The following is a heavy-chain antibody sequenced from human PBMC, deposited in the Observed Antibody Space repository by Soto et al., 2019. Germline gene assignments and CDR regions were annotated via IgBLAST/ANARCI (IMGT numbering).Heavy chain of an antibody. D-gene: IGHD2-2*01. CDR2: IIPIFGTA. V-gene: IGHV1-69*01. CDR3: ARDKGGGCSSTSCYYYYYGMDV. CDR1: GGTFSSYA. J-gene: IGHJ6*02. Sequence: QVQLVQSGAEVKKPGSSVKVSCKASGGTFSSYAISWVRQAPGQGLEWMGGIIPIFGTANYAQKFQGRVTITADESTSTAYMELSSLRSEDTAVYYCARDKGGGCSSTSCYYYYYGMDVWGQGTTVTVS.